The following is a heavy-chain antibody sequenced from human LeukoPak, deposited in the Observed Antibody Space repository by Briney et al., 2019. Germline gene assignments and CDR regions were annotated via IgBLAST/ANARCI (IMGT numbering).Heavy chain of an antibody. Sequence: APVKVSCKASGYTFTSYYMHWVRQAPGQGLEWMGIINPSGGSTSYAQKFQGRVTMTRDTSTSTVYMELSSLRSEDTAVYYCARDPLNSSGWYGPSGWGQGTLVTVSS. CDR2: INPSGGST. D-gene: IGHD6-19*01. CDR3: ARDPLNSSGWYGPSG. J-gene: IGHJ4*02. CDR1: GYTFTSYY. V-gene: IGHV1-46*01.